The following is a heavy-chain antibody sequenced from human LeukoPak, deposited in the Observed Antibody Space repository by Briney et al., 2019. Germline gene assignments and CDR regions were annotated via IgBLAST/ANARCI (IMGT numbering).Heavy chain of an antibody. J-gene: IGHJ4*02. CDR2: ISYDGSNK. CDR1: GFTFSSYG. D-gene: IGHD1-26*01. Sequence: GGSLRLSCAASGFTFSSYGMHWVRQAPGKGLEWVAVISYDGSNKYYADSVKGRFTISRDNSKNTLYLQMNSLRAEDTAVYYCVRGYYKGYYPFDYWGQGTLVTVSS. V-gene: IGHV3-30*03. CDR3: VRGYYKGYYPFDY.